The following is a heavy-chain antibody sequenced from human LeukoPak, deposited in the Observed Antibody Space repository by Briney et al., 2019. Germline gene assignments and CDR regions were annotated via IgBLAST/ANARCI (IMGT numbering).Heavy chain of an antibody. J-gene: IGHJ4*02. D-gene: IGHD3-10*01. CDR3: ARGRYYYGSGMGY. CDR2: INHSGST. CDR1: GGSFSGYY. V-gene: IGHV4-34*01. Sequence: PSETLSLTCAAYGGSFSGYYWSWIRQPPGKGLEWIGEINHSGSTNYNPSLKSRVTISVDTSKNQFSLKLSSVTAADTAVYYCARGRYYYGSGMGYWGQGTLVTVSS.